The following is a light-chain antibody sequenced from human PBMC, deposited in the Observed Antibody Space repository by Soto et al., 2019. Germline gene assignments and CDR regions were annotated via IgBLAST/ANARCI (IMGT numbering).Light chain of an antibody. CDR2: AAS. Sequence: DIQMTQSPSALSASVGDRVTISCRSSQHIATYLNWYQHKPGKAPKLLVYAASTLQGGVPSRFSGSGSGTDFRLTLSSLQPDDFATYYCQQSSTIPRTFGQGTKVDLK. CDR3: QQSSTIPRT. CDR1: QHIATY. J-gene: IGKJ1*01. V-gene: IGKV1-39*01.